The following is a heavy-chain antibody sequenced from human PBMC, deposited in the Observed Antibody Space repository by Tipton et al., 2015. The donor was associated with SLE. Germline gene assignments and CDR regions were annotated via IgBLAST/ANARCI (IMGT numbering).Heavy chain of an antibody. Sequence: TLSLTCTVSGGSISSSSYYWGWIRQPPGKGLEWIGSIYYSGSTNYNPSLKSRVTISVDTSKNQFSLKLSSVTAADTAVYYCARGYYDFWSGYSNYYYYYGMDVWGQGTTVTVSS. CDR1: GGSISSSSYY. D-gene: IGHD3-3*01. J-gene: IGHJ6*02. CDR2: IYYSGST. CDR3: ARGYYDFWSGYSNYYYYYGMDV. V-gene: IGHV4-39*07.